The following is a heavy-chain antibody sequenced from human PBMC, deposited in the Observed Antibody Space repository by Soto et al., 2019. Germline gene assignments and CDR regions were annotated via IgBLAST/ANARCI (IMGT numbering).Heavy chain of an antibody. CDR1: GFPFSSYA. D-gene: IGHD6-19*01. CDR3: AEGPLAGRQWDY. Sequence: PGGTLRLPCAASGFPFSSYAMTWVRQAPGKGMKWVSALIASGGSTNNADSVKGRFTISRDNSKNTLYLQMNSLRAEEPAVTYCAEGPLAGRQWDYWGQGTLVTVSS. V-gene: IGHV3-23*01. CDR2: LIASGGST. J-gene: IGHJ4*02.